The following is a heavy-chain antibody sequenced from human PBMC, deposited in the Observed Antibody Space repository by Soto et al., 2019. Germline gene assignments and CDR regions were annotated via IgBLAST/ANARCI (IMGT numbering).Heavy chain of an antibody. V-gene: IGHV3-11*06. D-gene: IGHD6-13*01. CDR2: ICSSGRYT. CDR1: GFTFSDHY. CDR3: ARRQIPPPTRGAANARGGMDV. Sequence: PGGSLRLSCAASGFTFSDHYMSWIRQAPGKGLEWVSYICSSGRYTNYANSVKGRFTISRDNSKNTLYLQMSSLRAEDTAVYYCARRQIPPPTRGAANARGGMDVWGQGTTVTVSS. J-gene: IGHJ6*02.